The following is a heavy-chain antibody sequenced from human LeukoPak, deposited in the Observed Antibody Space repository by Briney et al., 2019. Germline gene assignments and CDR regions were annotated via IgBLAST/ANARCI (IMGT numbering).Heavy chain of an antibody. J-gene: IGHJ6*03. CDR2: ISSSSNYI. CDR3: ARVRLLEDRDYNSYYYMDV. V-gene: IGHV3-21*01. D-gene: IGHD1-1*01. CDR1: GFTFSTYT. Sequence: GGSLRLSCAVSGFTFSTYTMNWVRQAPGKGLEWVPSISSSSNYIYYADSVRGRFTISRDNAKNSLSLQMNSLRAEDTAVYYCARVRLLEDRDYNSYYYMDVWGIGTTVTVSS.